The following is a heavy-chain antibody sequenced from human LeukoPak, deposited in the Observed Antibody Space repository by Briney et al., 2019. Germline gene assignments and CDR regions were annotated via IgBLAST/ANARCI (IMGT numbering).Heavy chain of an antibody. Sequence: ASVKVSCKASGYTFTSYGISWVRQAPGQGLEWMGWISAHNGNTNYAQKLQGRVTMTTDTSTSTAYMELRSLRSDDTAVYYCARDRIVVVPAAMRYYYYYMDVWGKGTTVTVSS. CDR1: GYTFTSYG. J-gene: IGHJ6*03. CDR3: ARDRIVVVPAAMRYYYYYMDV. V-gene: IGHV1-18*01. D-gene: IGHD2-2*01. CDR2: ISAHNGNT.